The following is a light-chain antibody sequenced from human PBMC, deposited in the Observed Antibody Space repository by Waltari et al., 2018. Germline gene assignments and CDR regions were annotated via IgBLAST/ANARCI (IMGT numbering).Light chain of an antibody. CDR1: QSVGRS. V-gene: IGKV3-20*01. CDR2: DAS. J-gene: IGKJ1*01. CDR3: QKYERLPAT. Sequence: EIVLTQYPGTLSLSPGERATLSCRASQSVGRSLAWYQQKPGQAPRLLMYDASSRATGIPDRFSGSGSGTDFSLTISRLEPEDVAVYYCQKYERLPATFGQGTKVEIK.